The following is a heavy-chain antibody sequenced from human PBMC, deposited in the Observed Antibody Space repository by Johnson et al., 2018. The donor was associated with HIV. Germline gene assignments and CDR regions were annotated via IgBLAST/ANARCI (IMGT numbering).Heavy chain of an antibody. J-gene: IGHJ3*02. CDR2: IKSKTDGGTT. CDR3: TTFYCGGDCYAFDI. D-gene: IGHD2-21*01. Sequence: VQLVESGGGLVKPGGSLRLSCAASGFTFSNAWMSWVRQAPGKGLEWVGRIKSKTDGGTTDYAAPVKGRFTISRDDSNNTLYLQMNSLKTEDTAVYYCTTFYCGGDCYAFDIWGQGTMVTVSS. V-gene: IGHV3-15*01. CDR1: GFTFSNAW.